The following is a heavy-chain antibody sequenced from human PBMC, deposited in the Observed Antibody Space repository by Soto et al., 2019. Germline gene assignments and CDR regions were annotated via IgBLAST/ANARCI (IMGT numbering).Heavy chain of an antibody. V-gene: IGHV4-34*01. Sequence: SETLSLTCGVYGGSFSGYYWSWIRQPPGQGLEWIGEINHSGSTNYNPSLKSRVTISVDTSKNQFSLKLSSVTAADTAVYYCARGPTYSSLDYWGQGTLVTVSS. CDR1: GGSFSGYY. CDR2: INHSGST. D-gene: IGHD4-4*01. J-gene: IGHJ4*02. CDR3: ARGPTYSSLDY.